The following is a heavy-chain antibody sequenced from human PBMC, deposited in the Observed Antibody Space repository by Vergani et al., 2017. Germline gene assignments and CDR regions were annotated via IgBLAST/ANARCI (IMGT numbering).Heavy chain of an antibody. Sequence: QVQLVQSGAEVKKPGSSVKVSCKASGGTFSSYAISWVRQAPGQGLEWMGRIIPIFGTANYAQKFQGRVTITADESTSTAYMELSSLRSEDTAVYYCAVLEEDTAMTTYYYYGMDVWGQGTMVTVSS. V-gene: IGHV1-69*18. D-gene: IGHD5-18*01. CDR1: GGTFSSYA. CDR2: IIPIFGTA. CDR3: AVLEEDTAMTTYYYYGMDV. J-gene: IGHJ6*02.